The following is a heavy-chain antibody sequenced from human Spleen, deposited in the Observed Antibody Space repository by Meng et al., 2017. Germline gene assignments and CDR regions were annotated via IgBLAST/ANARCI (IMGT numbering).Heavy chain of an antibody. Sequence: QVQLQEPGPGLVKPSQTLSLTCTVSGGSISSGGYYWSWIRQHPEKGLEWIGYIYYSGSTYYNPSLKSRVTISVDTSKNQFSLKLSSVTAADTAVYYCARVSCSGYYSCWFDPWGQGTLVTVSS. J-gene: IGHJ5*02. CDR3: ARVSCSGYYSCWFDP. CDR2: IYYSGST. D-gene: IGHD3-22*01. CDR1: GGSISSGGYY. V-gene: IGHV4-31*03.